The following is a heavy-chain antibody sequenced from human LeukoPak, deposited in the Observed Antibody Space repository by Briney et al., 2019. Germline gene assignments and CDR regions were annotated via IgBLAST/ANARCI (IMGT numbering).Heavy chain of an antibody. CDR2: IYYSGST. V-gene: IGHV4-30-4*01. CDR1: GGSISSGDYY. J-gene: IGHJ6*02. CDR3: ARIVVVVAATRDFHGMDV. Sequence: SETLSLTCTVSGGSISSGDYYWSWIRQPPGKGLEWIGYIYYSGSTYYNPSLKSRVTISVDTSKNQFSLKLSSVTAADTAVYYYARIVVVVAATRDFHGMDVWGQGTTVTVSS. D-gene: IGHD2-15*01.